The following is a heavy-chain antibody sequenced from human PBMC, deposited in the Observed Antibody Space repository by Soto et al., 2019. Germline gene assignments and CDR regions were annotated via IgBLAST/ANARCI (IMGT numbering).Heavy chain of an antibody. CDR3: AKDPSPTYYYYYMDV. V-gene: IGHV3-9*01. CDR2: ISWNSGSI. Sequence: EVQLVESGGGLVQPGRSLRLSCAASGFTFDDYAMHWVRQAPGKGLEWVSGISWNSGSIGYADSVKGRFTISRDNAKNSLYLQMNSLRAEDTALYYCAKDPSPTYYYYYMDVWGRGTTDTVSS. J-gene: IGHJ6*03. CDR1: GFTFDDYA.